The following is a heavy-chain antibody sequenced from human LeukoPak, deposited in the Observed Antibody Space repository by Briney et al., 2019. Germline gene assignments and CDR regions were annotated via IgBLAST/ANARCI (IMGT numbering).Heavy chain of an antibody. CDR1: GYTFTSYG. CDR3: ARWVTAAGRVLWFDP. V-gene: IGHV1-18*01. D-gene: IGHD6-13*01. J-gene: IGHJ5*02. CDR2: ISAYNGNT. Sequence: ASVKVSFTASGYTFTSYGITWVRQAPGQGLEWMGWISAYNGNTNNAQKLQGRVTMTTDTSTSTDYMELRSLRSDDTAVYYCARWVTAAGRVLWFDPWGQGTLVTVSS.